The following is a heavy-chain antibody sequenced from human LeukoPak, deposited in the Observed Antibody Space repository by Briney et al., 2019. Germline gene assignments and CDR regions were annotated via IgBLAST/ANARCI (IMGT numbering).Heavy chain of an antibody. V-gene: IGHV4-59*08. CDR3: ARTNYYDGSGYYSFDY. CDR1: GGSISSYY. Sequence: PSETLSLTCTVSGGSISSYYWSWIRQPPGKGLEWIGYIYYSGSTNYNPSLKSRVTISVDTSKNQFSLKLSSVTAADTAVYYCARTNYYDGSGYYSFDYWGQGTLVTVSS. D-gene: IGHD3-22*01. J-gene: IGHJ4*02. CDR2: IYYSGST.